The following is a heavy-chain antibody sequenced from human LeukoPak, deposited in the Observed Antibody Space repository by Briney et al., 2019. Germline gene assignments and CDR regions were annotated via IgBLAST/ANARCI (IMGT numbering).Heavy chain of an antibody. CDR3: ASPGKHYSSSSGGKFDY. J-gene: IGHJ4*02. CDR1: GGSISSSSYY. D-gene: IGHD6-6*01. Sequence: PSETLSLTCTVSGGSISSSSYYWGWIRQPPGKGLEWIGSIYYSGSTYYNPSLKSRVTISVDTSKNQFSLKLSSVTAADTAVYYCASPGKHYSSSSGGKFDYWGQGTLVTVSS. V-gene: IGHV4-39*01. CDR2: IYYSGST.